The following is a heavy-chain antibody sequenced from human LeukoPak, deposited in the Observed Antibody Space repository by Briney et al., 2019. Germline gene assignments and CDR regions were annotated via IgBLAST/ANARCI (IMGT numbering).Heavy chain of an antibody. CDR2: IYYSGST. J-gene: IGHJ5*02. CDR3: ARHLTGTTRVLANWFDP. Sequence: SETLSLTCTVSGYSISSGYYWGWIRQPPGKGLEWIGSIYYSGSTYYNPSLKSRVTISVDTSKNQFSLKLSSVTAADTAVYYCARHLTGTTRVLANWFDPWGQGTLVTVSS. D-gene: IGHD1-7*01. CDR1: GYSISSGYY. V-gene: IGHV4-38-2*02.